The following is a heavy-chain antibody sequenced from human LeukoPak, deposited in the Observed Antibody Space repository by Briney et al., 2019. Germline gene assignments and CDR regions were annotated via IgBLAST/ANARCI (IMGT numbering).Heavy chain of an antibody. CDR2: ISYDGSNK. CDR1: GFTFSSYA. CDR3: AKDPGRVGASPFDY. J-gene: IGHJ4*02. D-gene: IGHD1-26*01. V-gene: IGHV3-30*18. Sequence: GGSLRLSCAASGFTFSSYAMHWVRQAPGKGLEWVAGISYDGSNKYYADSVKGRFTISRDNSKNTLYLQMNSLRTEDTAVYYCAKDPGRVGASPFDYWGQGTLVTVSS.